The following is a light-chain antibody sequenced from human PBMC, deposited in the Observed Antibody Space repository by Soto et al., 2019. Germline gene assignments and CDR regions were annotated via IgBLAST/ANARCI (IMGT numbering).Light chain of an antibody. CDR2: LVS. V-gene: IGKV3-20*01. CDR1: QSVSSSN. CDR3: QHYGSSWT. Sequence: EIVLTQSPGVLSLSPGEGATLSCRASQSVSSSNLAWYQQKPGQAPRLLIYLVSSRATGIPDRFSGSGFGTDFTLTISSLEPEDFAVYYCQHYGSSWTFGQGTKV. J-gene: IGKJ1*01.